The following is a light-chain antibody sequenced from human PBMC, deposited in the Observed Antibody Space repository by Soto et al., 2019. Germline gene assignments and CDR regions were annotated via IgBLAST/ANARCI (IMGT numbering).Light chain of an antibody. CDR2: SNN. J-gene: IGLJ2*01. CDR3: AAWDDSLNGVV. Sequence: QSVLTQPPSASGTPGQRVTISCSGSSSNIGSKTVNWYQQLPGTAPKLLIYSNNQWPSGVPDRFSGSKSGTSASLAISGLQSEDEADYSCAAWDDSLNGVVFGGGTKLTVL. V-gene: IGLV1-44*01. CDR1: SSNIGSKT.